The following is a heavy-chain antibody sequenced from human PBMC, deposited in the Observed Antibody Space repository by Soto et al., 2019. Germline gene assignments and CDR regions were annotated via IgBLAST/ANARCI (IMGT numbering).Heavy chain of an antibody. J-gene: IGHJ5*02. CDR3: AGMPYTSGLRFDP. D-gene: IGHD6-19*01. CDR1: GVSYSISTYS. V-gene: IGHV4-30-2*01. CDR2: IYQSGVT. Sequence: TLSLTCTMTGVSYSISTYSWSWIRQPPGKALHWIGFIYQSGVTSYNPSLASLVSISLDRSNSQCSLKLKSVTAADTAVYFCAGMPYTSGLRFDPWGPGTLVTVSS.